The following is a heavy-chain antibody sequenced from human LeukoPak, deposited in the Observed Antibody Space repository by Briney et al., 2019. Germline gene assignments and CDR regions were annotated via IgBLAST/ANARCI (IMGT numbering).Heavy chain of an antibody. J-gene: IGHJ5*02. CDR2: INPSGGST. CDR3: ARGSDIVLMVYASPRNWFDP. V-gene: IGHV1-46*01. CDR1: GYTFTSYY. D-gene: IGHD2-8*01. Sequence: ASVKVSCKASGYTFTSYYMHWVRQAPGQGLEWMGIINPSGGSTSYARKFQGRVTMTRDMSTSTVYMELSSLRSEDTAVYYCARGSDIVLMVYASPRNWFDPWGQGTLVTVSS.